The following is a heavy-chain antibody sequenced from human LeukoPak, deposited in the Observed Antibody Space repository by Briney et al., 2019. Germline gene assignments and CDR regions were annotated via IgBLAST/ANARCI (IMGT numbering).Heavy chain of an antibody. CDR1: GFTFSSYW. J-gene: IGHJ4*02. V-gene: IGHV3-74*01. CDR2: INSDGSST. CDR3: ARGTTNHYFDY. D-gene: IGHD2-2*01. Sequence: GGSLRLSCAASGFTFSSYWMHWVRQAPGKGLVWVSRINSDGSSTSYADSVKGRLTISRDNSKDTLYLQMDSLRPEDTAVYYCARGTTNHYFDYWGQGTLVTVSS.